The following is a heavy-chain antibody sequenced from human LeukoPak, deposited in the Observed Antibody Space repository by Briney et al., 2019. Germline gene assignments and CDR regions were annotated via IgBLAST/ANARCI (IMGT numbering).Heavy chain of an antibody. CDR3: AKRMVRGVLDY. CDR1: GFTFSSYG. J-gene: IGHJ4*02. Sequence: GGSLRLSCAASGFTFSSYGMSWVRQAPGKGLQWVSAINTNGGSTYYADSVKGRFTISRDNSKNTLYLQMNSLRAEDTAVYYCAKRMVRGVLDYWGQGTLVTVSS. V-gene: IGHV3-23*01. D-gene: IGHD3-10*01. CDR2: INTNGGST.